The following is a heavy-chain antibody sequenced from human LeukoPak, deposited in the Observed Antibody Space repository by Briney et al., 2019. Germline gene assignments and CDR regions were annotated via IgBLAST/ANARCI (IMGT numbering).Heavy chain of an antibody. J-gene: IGHJ4*02. CDR3: ATTVTTINDFDY. CDR1: GFTFSSYA. V-gene: IGHV3-30-3*01. Sequence: GGSLRLSCAASGFTFSSYAMHWVRQAPGKGLEWVAVISYDGSNKYYADSVKGRFTISRDNSKNTLYLQMNSLRAEDTAVYYCATTVTTINDFDYWGQGTLVTVSS. CDR2: ISYDGSNK. D-gene: IGHD4-17*01.